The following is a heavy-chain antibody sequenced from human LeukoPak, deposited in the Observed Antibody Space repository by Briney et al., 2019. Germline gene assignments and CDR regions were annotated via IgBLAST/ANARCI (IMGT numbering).Heavy chain of an antibody. Sequence: GASVKVSCKASGYTFTSYGISWVRQAPGQGLEWMGWISAYNGNTNYAQKLQGRVTMTTDTSTSTAYMELRSLRSDDTAVYYCVRRAVEFTVGYYYYMDVWGKGTTVTVSS. CDR2: ISAYNGNT. V-gene: IGHV1-18*01. D-gene: IGHD4-23*01. CDR1: GYTFTSYG. CDR3: VRRAVEFTVGYYYYMDV. J-gene: IGHJ6*03.